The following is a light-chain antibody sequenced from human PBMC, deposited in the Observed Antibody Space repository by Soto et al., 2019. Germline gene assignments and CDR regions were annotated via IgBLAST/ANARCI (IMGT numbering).Light chain of an antibody. V-gene: IGLV1-40*01. Sequence: QSVLTQPPSVSGAPGQRVTISCTESSSNIGAGYDVHWYQQLPGTAPKLLIYGXXKRXXXXXXXXXGSKSGTSASLSITGLQAEDEADYYCQSYDSSLSGWVFGGGTKLTVL. CDR3: QSYDSSLSGWV. CDR1: SSNIGAGYD. CDR2: GXX. J-gene: IGLJ3*02.